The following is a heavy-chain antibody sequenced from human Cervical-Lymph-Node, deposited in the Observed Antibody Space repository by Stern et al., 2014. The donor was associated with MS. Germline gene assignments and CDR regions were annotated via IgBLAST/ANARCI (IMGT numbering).Heavy chain of an antibody. J-gene: IGHJ4*02. Sequence: VQLEESGPEVKKPGASVMVSCKTSGYTFTNYYIHWVRQAPGQGLEWMGIINPNGSVTASAQKFQGRLTMTRDTSTTTVYMRLITLTSEDTAMYYCTRAVGGVGSEWGQGTLVFVSS. D-gene: IGHD3-16*01. CDR2: INPNGSVT. CDR3: TRAVGGVGSE. V-gene: IGHV1-46*01. CDR1: GYTFTNYY.